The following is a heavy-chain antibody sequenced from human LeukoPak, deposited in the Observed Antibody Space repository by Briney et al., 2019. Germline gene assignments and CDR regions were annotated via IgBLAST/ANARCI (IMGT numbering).Heavy chain of an antibody. Sequence: GGSLRLSCAASGFTVSNTYMSWVRQAPGKGLEWVSLIYSGGGTYSADSVKGRFTISRDNSKNTLYLQMNSLRAEDTAVYYCARPQSSSGYYWPFDDWGQGTLVTVSS. CDR2: IYSGGGT. CDR3: ARPQSSSGYYWPFDD. D-gene: IGHD3-22*01. CDR1: GFTVSNTY. V-gene: IGHV3-53*01. J-gene: IGHJ4*02.